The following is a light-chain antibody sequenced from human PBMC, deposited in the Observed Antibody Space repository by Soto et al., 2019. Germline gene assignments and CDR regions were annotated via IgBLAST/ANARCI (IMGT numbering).Light chain of an antibody. CDR1: STDFVSYNR. Sequence: QSALAQPPSVSGSPGQSVTISCTGTSTDFVSYNRVSWYQQPPGTAPKLMIYEVSKRPSGVPDRFSGSKSGNTASLTISGLQAADEADYYCSSYTSSSTLLYVFGTGTKVTVL. CDR3: SSYTSSSTLLYV. V-gene: IGLV2-18*02. CDR2: EVS. J-gene: IGLJ1*01.